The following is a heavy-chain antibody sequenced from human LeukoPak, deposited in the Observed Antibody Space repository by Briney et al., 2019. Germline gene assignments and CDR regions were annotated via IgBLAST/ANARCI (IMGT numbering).Heavy chain of an antibody. J-gene: IGHJ6*03. V-gene: IGHV3-7*01. D-gene: IGHD3-3*01. CDR3: ARDGGYDFWSGYYWYYYYYMDV. CDR2: IKQDGSEK. Sequence: GGSLRLSCAASGFTFSSYWMSWVRQAPGKGLEWVANIKQDGSEKYYVDSVKGRFTISRDNAKNSLYLQMNRLRAEDTAVYYCARDGGYDFWSGYYWYYYYYMDVWGKGTTVTVSS. CDR1: GFTFSSYW.